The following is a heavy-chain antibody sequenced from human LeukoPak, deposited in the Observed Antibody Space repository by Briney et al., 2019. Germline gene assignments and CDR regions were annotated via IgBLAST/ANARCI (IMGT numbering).Heavy chain of an antibody. Sequence: GGSLRLSCAASGFTVSSNYMSGVRQAPGKGLEWVSVIYSGGSTYYADSVKGRFTISRDNSKNTLYLQMNSLRAEDTAVYYCARDMGYSYGSYFDYWGQGTLVTVSS. V-gene: IGHV3-53*01. J-gene: IGHJ4*02. CDR3: ARDMGYSYGSYFDY. D-gene: IGHD5-18*01. CDR2: IYSGGST. CDR1: GFTVSSNY.